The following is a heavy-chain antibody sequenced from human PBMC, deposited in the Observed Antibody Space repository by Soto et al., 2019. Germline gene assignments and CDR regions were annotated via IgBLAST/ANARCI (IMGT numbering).Heavy chain of an antibody. CDR2: IYNSGTT. CDR1: DGSISSGGYY. Sequence: QVQLQESGPGLVKPSQTLSLTCSVSDGSISSGGYYWTWIRQHPGKGLEWIGYIYNSGTTSYNPSLSCPVSIAVDTSKNQFSRKLNSVPAADTAVYYCARGYCSGGSCYRYWGQGTLVTVSS. J-gene: IGHJ4*02. CDR3: ARGYCSGGSCYRY. V-gene: IGHV4-31*01. D-gene: IGHD2-15*01.